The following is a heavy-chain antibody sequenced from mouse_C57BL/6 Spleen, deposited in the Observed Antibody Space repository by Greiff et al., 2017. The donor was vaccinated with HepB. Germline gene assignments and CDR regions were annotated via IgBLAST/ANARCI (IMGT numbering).Heavy chain of an antibody. V-gene: IGHV14-2*01. Sequence: EVQLQQSGAELVKPGASVKLSCTASGFNIKDYYMHWVTQRTEQGLEWIGRIDPEDGATKYAPQFQGKATINADTSSNTAYLQLSSLTSEDTAVYYCASALSTVVATKGFAYWGQGTLVTVSA. CDR1: GFNIKDYY. D-gene: IGHD1-1*01. CDR3: ASALSTVVATKGFAY. J-gene: IGHJ3*01. CDR2: IDPEDGAT.